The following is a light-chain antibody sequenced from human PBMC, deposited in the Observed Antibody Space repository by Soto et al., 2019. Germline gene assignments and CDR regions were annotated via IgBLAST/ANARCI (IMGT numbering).Light chain of an antibody. V-gene: IGKV3-15*01. J-gene: IGKJ4*01. CDR3: QQYNDWPPRT. Sequence: IVMTQSPATLSVSPGDRATLSCRASQSVRTNLAWYQLTPGQTPRLLIHDASTRATGVPARFSGTGSGTDFTLTISSLQSDDFADYYCQQYNDWPPRTCGGGTKV. CDR1: QSVRTN. CDR2: DAS.